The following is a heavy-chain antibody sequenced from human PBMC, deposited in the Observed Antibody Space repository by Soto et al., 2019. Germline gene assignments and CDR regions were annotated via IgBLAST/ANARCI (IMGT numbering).Heavy chain of an antibody. Sequence: EVQLVESGGGLVKPGGSLRLSCAASGFTFSICSMNWVRQAPGKGLEWVSSISSSSDYIYYADSVKGRFTISRDNAKNSLYRQMSSLSAEDTAVYYCARDGSGWSRDYWGQGTLVTVSS. CDR2: ISSSSDYI. J-gene: IGHJ4*02. CDR3: ARDGSGWSRDY. V-gene: IGHV3-21*01. D-gene: IGHD6-19*01. CDR1: GFTFSICS.